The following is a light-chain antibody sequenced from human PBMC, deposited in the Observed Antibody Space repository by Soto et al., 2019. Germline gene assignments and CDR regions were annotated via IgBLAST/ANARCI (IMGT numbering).Light chain of an antibody. CDR3: QQLNSYPLT. CDR2: AAS. J-gene: IGKJ4*01. CDR1: QGISSY. V-gene: IGKV1-9*01. Sequence: TQLTQSPSFLSASVGDRVTITCRASQGISSYLVWYQQKPGKAPKLLIYAASTLQSGVPSRFSGSGSGTEFTLTISSLQPEDFATYYCQQLNSYPLTFGGGTKVDI.